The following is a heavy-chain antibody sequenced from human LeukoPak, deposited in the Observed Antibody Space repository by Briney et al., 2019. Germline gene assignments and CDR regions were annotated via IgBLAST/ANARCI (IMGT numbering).Heavy chain of an antibody. Sequence: PSETLSLTGAVYGGSLSGYYWSWIRQPPGKGLEWIGEINHSGSTNYNPSLKSRVTISVDTSKNQFSLKLSSVTAADTAVYYCARAAVTTHFDYWGQGTLVTVSS. CDR3: ARAAVTTHFDY. CDR1: GGSLSGYY. CDR2: INHSGST. J-gene: IGHJ4*02. V-gene: IGHV4-34*01. D-gene: IGHD4-17*01.